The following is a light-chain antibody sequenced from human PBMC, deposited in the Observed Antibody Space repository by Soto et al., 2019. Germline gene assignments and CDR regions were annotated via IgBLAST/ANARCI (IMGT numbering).Light chain of an antibody. CDR2: GAS. V-gene: IGKV3-20*01. Sequence: VLTQSSVTLCLSTVPIPTVSCRASQMVISTYLAWYQQTPGQAPRLLIYGASSRATGIPDRFSGSGSGTDFTLTISRLEPEDFAVYYCQQYGSSPINFGQGTQLEIK. CDR3: QQYGSSPIN. CDR1: QMVISTY. J-gene: IGKJ5*01.